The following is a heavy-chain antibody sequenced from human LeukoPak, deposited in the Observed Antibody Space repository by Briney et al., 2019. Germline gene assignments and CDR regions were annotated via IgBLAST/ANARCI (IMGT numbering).Heavy chain of an antibody. CDR2: MSGSGGST. D-gene: IGHD6-13*01. V-gene: IGHV3-23*01. J-gene: IGHJ4*02. Sequence: GGSLRLSCAASGFTFSSYAMSWVRQAPGKGLEWVSAMSGSGGSTYYADSVKGRFTISRDNSKNTLYLQMNSLRAEDTAVYYCARDLSWGFDYWGQGTLVTVSS. CDR3: ARDLSWGFDY. CDR1: GFTFSSYA.